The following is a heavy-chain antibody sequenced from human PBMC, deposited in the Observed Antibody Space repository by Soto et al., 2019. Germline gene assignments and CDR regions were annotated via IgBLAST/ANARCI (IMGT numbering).Heavy chain of an antibody. Sequence: GGSLRLSCASSGFTLSMSAVNWVRQAPGKGLEWVSYISDSGDRTYYADSVKGRFTISRDRSKNTVSLQMDSLRAEDTAVYYCAKDRGIIVKAGDAFDVWGQGTEVTVSS. J-gene: IGHJ3*01. CDR1: GFTLSMSA. V-gene: IGHV3-23*01. CDR3: AKDRGIIVKAGDAFDV. D-gene: IGHD3-16*02. CDR2: ISDSGDRT.